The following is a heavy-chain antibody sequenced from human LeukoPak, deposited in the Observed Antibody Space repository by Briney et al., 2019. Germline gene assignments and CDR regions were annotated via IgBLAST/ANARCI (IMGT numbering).Heavy chain of an antibody. Sequence: ASVKVSCKASGYTFTGYYMHWVRQAPGQGLEWMGWINPNSGGTNYAQKFQGRVTMTRDTSISTAYMELSRLRSDDTAVYYCARDRGKAVAGTIFLDAFDIWGQGTMVTVSS. V-gene: IGHV1-2*02. J-gene: IGHJ3*02. CDR2: INPNSGGT. CDR1: GYTFTGYY. D-gene: IGHD6-19*01. CDR3: ARDRGKAVAGTIFLDAFDI.